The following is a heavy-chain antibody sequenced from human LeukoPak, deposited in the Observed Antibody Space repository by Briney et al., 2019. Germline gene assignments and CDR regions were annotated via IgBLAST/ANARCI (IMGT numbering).Heavy chain of an antibody. CDR2: ISRSGSTI. D-gene: IGHD5-18*01. CDR3: SCDTAIVGTFVFYP. Sequence: GGALRLSCAACGFTFSEYYMSWLRQAPGRGREGVSYISRSGSTIYYADSVRGRFTISRDNAKNSLYLQLNNLRPEDTAVYYCSCDTAIVGTFVFYPCGQGTLVTVSS. J-gene: IGHJ5*02. V-gene: IGHV3-11*04. CDR1: GFTFSEYY.